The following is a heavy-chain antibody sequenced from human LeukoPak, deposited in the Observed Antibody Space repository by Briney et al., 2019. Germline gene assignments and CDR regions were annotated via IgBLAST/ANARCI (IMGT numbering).Heavy chain of an antibody. Sequence: GVSLRLSCAASGFILNSYGISWVRQAPGEGLEWVLDISGSGGSTYYAESVKGRFTIPRDNHKNTLYLPMNSLRSRDRAVYYCAKGARVTLIVEDRAFDYWGQGTLVTVSS. CDR2: ISGSGGST. CDR3: AKGARVTLIVEDRAFDY. V-gene: IGHV3-23*01. CDR1: GFILNSYG. J-gene: IGHJ4*02. D-gene: IGHD1-26*01.